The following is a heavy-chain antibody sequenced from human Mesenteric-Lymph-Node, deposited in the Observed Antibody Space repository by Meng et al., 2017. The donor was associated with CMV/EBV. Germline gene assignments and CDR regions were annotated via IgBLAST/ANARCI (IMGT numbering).Heavy chain of an antibody. CDR2: ISGSAGIT. V-gene: IGHV3-23*01. CDR3: AKLGCSSPSCYVDY. Sequence: SVFSFSSFARAWVRQAPGKGLEWVSGISGSAGITYHADSVQGCFTISRDTSKNTLDLQMNSLRAEDTAVYHCAKLGCSSPSCYVDYWGRGPLVTVSS. CDR1: VFSFSSFA. D-gene: IGHD2-2*01. J-gene: IGHJ4*02.